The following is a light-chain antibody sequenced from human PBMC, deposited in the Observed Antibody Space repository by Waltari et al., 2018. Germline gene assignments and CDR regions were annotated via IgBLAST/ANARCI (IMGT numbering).Light chain of an antibody. CDR3: LSRDTSSTRL. Sequence: SSELTQDPAVSVALGQTVRITCQGDSLRRYYASWYQQRPGQAPILVLYGQDNRPSGVPYRFSGSTSGNTAAVTITGAQAEDEADYYCLSRDTSSTRLFGGGTRLTV. CDR1: SLRRYY. J-gene: IGLJ2*01. CDR2: GQD. V-gene: IGLV3-19*01.